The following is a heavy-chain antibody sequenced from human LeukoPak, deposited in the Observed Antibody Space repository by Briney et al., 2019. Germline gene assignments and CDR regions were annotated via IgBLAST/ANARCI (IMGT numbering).Heavy chain of an antibody. J-gene: IGHJ4*02. V-gene: IGHV4-59*01. Sequence: KASETLSLTCTVSGGSINNYYWSWIRQPPGKGLEWIGFIYYTGSTNYNPSLKSRITISVDTSKTQFSLRLSSVTAADTAVYYCARAGYSHGTGYYFDYWGQGTLVTVSS. CDR2: IYYTGST. CDR1: GGSINNYY. CDR3: ARAGYSHGTGYYFDY. D-gene: IGHD3-9*01.